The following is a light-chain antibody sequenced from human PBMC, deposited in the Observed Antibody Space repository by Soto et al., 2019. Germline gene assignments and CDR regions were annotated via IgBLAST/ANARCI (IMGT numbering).Light chain of an antibody. CDR3: QQYYSTPWT. V-gene: IGKV4-1*01. Sequence: DIVLTQSPDSLAVSLGEMATIKCESSQSVLYSANNRNYLAWYQQKPGQPPKLLIYWASYRESGVPDRFSGSESGTDFTLTISSLQAEDVAVYYCQQYYSTPWTFGQGTKVEIK. CDR1: QSVLYSANNRNY. J-gene: IGKJ1*01. CDR2: WAS.